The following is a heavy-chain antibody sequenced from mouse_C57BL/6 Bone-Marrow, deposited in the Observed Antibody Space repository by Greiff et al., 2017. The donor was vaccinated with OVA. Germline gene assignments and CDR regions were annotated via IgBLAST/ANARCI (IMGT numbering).Heavy chain of an antibody. D-gene: IGHD1-1*01. CDR3: ARQGYYGRSPRDAMDY. Sequence: EVQLQESGGDLVKPGGSLKLSCAASGFTFSSYGMSWVRQTPDKRLEWVATISSGGSYTYYPDSVKGRFTISRDNAKNTLYLQMSSLKSEDTAMYYWARQGYYGRSPRDAMDYWGQGTSVTVSS. V-gene: IGHV5-6*01. CDR2: ISSGGSYT. CDR1: GFTFSSYG. J-gene: IGHJ4*01.